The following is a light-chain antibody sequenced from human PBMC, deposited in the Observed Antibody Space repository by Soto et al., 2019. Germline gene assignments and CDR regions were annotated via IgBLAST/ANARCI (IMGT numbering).Light chain of an antibody. CDR1: SSDIGSYNH. J-gene: IGLJ1*01. CDR2: AVS. CDR3: ISYTDRQSYL. Sequence: QSVRTQPASVSGSPGQWITISCSGTSSDIGSYNHVAWYQQFPGKSPKLMIYAVSDRPPGVSDRFSRSNSGITASLTISGLQTEDEADYYCISYTDRQSYLFGTGTKVTVL. V-gene: IGLV2-14*03.